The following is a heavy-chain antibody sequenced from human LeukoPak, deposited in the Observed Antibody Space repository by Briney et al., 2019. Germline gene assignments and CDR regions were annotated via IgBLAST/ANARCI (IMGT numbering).Heavy chain of an antibody. V-gene: IGHV4-34*01. CDR3: ARVAGRITMVRGVNDGFDP. CDR2: INHSGST. J-gene: IGHJ5*02. CDR1: GGSFSGYY. D-gene: IGHD3-10*01. Sequence: SEILSLTCAVYGGSFSGYYWSWIRQPPGKGLEWIGEINHSGSTNFNPSLKSRVTISVDTSKNQFSLKLSSVTAADTAVYYCARVAGRITMVRGVNDGFDPWGQGTLVTVSS.